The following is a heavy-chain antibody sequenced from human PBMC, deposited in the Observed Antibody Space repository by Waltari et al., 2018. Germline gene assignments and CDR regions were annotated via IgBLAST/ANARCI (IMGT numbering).Heavy chain of an antibody. Sequence: QVQLVQSGAEVKKPGASVKVSCKASGYTFTGYYMHWVRQAPGQGLEGMVRINPNSGGTNYAQKFQGRVTKTMDTSISTAYRELSRLRSDDTAVYYCARVLDSSGYYYDYWGQGTLVTVSS. D-gene: IGHD3-22*01. CDR1: GYTFTGYY. CDR2: INPNSGGT. J-gene: IGHJ4*02. CDR3: ARVLDSSGYYYDY. V-gene: IGHV1-2*06.